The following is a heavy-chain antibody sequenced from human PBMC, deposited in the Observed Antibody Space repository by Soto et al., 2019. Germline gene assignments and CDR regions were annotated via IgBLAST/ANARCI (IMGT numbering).Heavy chain of an antibody. J-gene: IGHJ5*02. D-gene: IGHD2-15*01. Sequence: SETLSLTCAVYGGSFSGYYWSWIRQPPGKGLEWIGEINHSGSTNYNPSLKSRVTISVDTSKNQFSLKLSSVTAADTAVYYCASLDCSGGSCYSGWFDPWGQGTLVTVSS. CDR1: GGSFSGYY. CDR2: INHSGST. CDR3: ASLDCSGGSCYSGWFDP. V-gene: IGHV4-34*01.